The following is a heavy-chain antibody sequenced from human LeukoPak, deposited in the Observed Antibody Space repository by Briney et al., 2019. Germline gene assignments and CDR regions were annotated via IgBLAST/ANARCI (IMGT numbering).Heavy chain of an antibody. CDR1: GFSFSTYA. CDR2: ISSGGIST. V-gene: IGHV3-23*01. J-gene: IGHJ4*02. D-gene: IGHD2-21*01. CDR3: AKGGIYSSSPFDS. Sequence: GGSLRLSCAASGFSFSTYAMSWVRQAPGKGLEWVSSISSGGISTYYADSVKGRLTVSRDNSKNTLYLQMNSLRAEDTAIYYCAKGGIYSSSPFDSWGQGTLVTVSS.